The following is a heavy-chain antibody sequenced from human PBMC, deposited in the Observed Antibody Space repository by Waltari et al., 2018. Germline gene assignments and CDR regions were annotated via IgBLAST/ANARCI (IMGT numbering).Heavy chain of an antibody. CDR1: GYTFTGYY. D-gene: IGHD4-17*01. CDR3: ARDPHMTTVTDDAFDI. CDR2: INPNSGGT. V-gene: IGHV1-2*06. J-gene: IGHJ3*02. Sequence: QVQLVQSGAEVKKPGASVKVSCKASGYTFTGYYMPRVRQAPGQGLEWMGRINPNSGGTNYAQKFQGRVTMTRDTSISTAYMELSRLRSDDTAVYYCARDPHMTTVTDDAFDIWGQGTMVTVSS.